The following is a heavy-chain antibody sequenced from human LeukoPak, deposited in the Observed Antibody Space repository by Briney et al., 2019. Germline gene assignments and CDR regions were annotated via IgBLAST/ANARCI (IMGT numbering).Heavy chain of an antibody. CDR2: IIPIFGTA. D-gene: IGHD2-15*01. J-gene: IGHJ5*02. V-gene: IGHV1-69*05. CDR3: ASQGPDCSGGSCYRGRAVDNWFDP. Sequence: GASVKVSCKASGYTFTSYGISWVRQAPGQGLEWMGGIIPIFGTANYAQKFQGRVTITTDESTSTAYMELSSLRSEDTAVYYCASQGPDCSGGSCYRGRAVDNWFDPWGQGTLVTVSS. CDR1: GYTFTSYG.